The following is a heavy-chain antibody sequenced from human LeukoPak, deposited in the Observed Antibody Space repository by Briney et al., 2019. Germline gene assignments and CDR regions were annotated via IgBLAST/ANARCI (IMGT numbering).Heavy chain of an antibody. V-gene: IGHV1-2*02. Sequence: IGWVNPNSGGTNYAQNYQGRVTMTRATSISTAYMELSRLRPDDTAVFYCARGHQGYYHYMDVWGKGTTVTVSS. CDR3: ARGHQGYYHYMDV. D-gene: IGHD2-2*01. J-gene: IGHJ6*03. CDR2: VNPNSGGT.